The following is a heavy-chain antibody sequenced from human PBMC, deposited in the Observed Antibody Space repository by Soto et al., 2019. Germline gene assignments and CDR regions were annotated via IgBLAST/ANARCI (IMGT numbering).Heavy chain of an antibody. CDR3: AHSYKRSDYYLFDY. D-gene: IGHD3-22*01. CDR1: GFSLSTSGVA. Sequence: QITLKESGPTLVQPTQTLTLTCTFSGFSLSTSGVAVGWIRQPPGKALEWLALIYWDGDKRYRPSLKSRLTITKDTSKIQVALIVTNMDPVDTATYYCAHSYKRSDYYLFDYWGQGTLVIVS. V-gene: IGHV2-5*02. CDR2: IYWDGDK. J-gene: IGHJ4*02.